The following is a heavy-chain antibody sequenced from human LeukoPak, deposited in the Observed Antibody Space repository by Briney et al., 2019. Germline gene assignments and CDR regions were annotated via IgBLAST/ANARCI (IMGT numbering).Heavy chain of an antibody. CDR3: ARTRDGHSAYFDY. Sequence: GGSLRLSCAASGFTFSSYAMHWVRQAPGKGLEWVAVISSDGSNKNYADSVKGRFTISRDNSKNTLYLQMNGLRAEDTAVYYCARTRDGHSAYFDYWGQGTLVTVSS. CDR1: GFTFSSYA. CDR2: ISSDGSNK. J-gene: IGHJ4*02. D-gene: IGHD5-24*01. V-gene: IGHV3-30*04.